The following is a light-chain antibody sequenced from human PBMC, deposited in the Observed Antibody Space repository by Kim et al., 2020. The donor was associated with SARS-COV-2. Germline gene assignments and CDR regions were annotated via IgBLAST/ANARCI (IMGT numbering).Light chain of an antibody. V-gene: IGKV3-20*01. CDR3: QQYGSSPLT. CDR1: QTVRSSY. CDR2: AAS. Sequence: EIVLTQSPGTLSLSPGERATLSCRASQTVRSSYLAWYQQKPGQAPSLLIYAASSRATGIPDRFSGSGSGTDFTLTISRLEPGDFAVYYCQQYGSSPLTFGGGTKVDIK. J-gene: IGKJ4*01.